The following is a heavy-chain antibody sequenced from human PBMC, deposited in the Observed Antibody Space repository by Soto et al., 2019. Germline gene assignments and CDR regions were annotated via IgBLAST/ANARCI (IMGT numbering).Heavy chain of an antibody. CDR3: ARLRPFDY. Sequence: QLQLQESGPGLVKPSETLSLTCSVSGGSINSSNFYWGWIRQPPGKGLEWIGTISYNGSTYNKPSLKSRVTISVDTSKNQFSLSLTSVTAADTAMYYCARLRPFDYLGQGALVTVSS. CDR2: ISYNGST. V-gene: IGHV4-39*01. J-gene: IGHJ4*02. CDR1: GGSINSSNFY.